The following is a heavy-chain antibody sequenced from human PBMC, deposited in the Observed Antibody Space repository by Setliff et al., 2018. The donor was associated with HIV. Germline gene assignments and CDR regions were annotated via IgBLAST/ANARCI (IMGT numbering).Heavy chain of an antibody. CDR2: VSYSGSV. J-gene: IGHJ4*02. Sequence: LSLTCTVPPGSLSVYYWTWVRQPPGRGLEWVGYVSYSGSVSYNPSLNSRVTMSIDASRDQFSLKLNSVTVADTAIYYGARGRGRAPLSYYFDSWGQGRLVTVSS. CDR1: PGSLSVYY. D-gene: IGHD2-15*01. V-gene: IGHV4-59*01. CDR3: ARGRGRAPLSYYFDS.